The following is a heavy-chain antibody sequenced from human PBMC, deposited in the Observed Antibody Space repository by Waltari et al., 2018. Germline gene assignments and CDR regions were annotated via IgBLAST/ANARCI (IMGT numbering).Heavy chain of an antibody. CDR3: VRDMFGPLDY. V-gene: IGHV3-74*01. D-gene: IGHD3-10*02. CDR2: INEDGSRI. Sequence: EVQLVQSGGDLVQPGGSRRLSCAAAGFTLSAFWMHGVRQAQGKGRVWVARINEDGSRIDYAESVKGRFTISRDYAQNTMYLQMNSLRAEDTADYYCVRDMFGPLDYWGQGTLVTVSS. J-gene: IGHJ4*02. CDR1: GFTLSAFW.